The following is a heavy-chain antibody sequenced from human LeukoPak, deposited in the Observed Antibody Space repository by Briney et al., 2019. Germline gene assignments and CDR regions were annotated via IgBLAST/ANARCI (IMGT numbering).Heavy chain of an antibody. CDR3: ARGNSDYLYFFDY. D-gene: IGHD5-12*01. Sequence: SQTLSLTCAVSGGSIGGAVYSWNWIRQPPGKGLEWLGHIFHTGNTYYSPSLKSRVTISVDRSKNQFSLKLSSLTAADTAMYFCARGNSDYLYFFDYWGQGALVTVSS. CDR1: GGSIGGAVYS. J-gene: IGHJ4*02. CDR2: IFHTGNT. V-gene: IGHV4-30-2*01.